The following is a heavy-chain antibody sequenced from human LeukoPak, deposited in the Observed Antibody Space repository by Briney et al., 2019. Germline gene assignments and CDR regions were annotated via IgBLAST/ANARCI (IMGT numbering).Heavy chain of an antibody. CDR3: ARARILTGYYKGGYYFDY. J-gene: IGHJ4*02. CDR1: GGSISSSNW. D-gene: IGHD3-9*01. V-gene: IGHV4-4*02. CDR2: IYHSGST. Sequence: SGTLSLTCAVSGGSISSSNWWSWVRQPPGKGLEWIGEIYHSGSTNYNPSLKSRVTISVDKSKNQFSLKLSSVTAADTAVYYCARARILTGYYKGGYYFDYWGQGTLVTVSS.